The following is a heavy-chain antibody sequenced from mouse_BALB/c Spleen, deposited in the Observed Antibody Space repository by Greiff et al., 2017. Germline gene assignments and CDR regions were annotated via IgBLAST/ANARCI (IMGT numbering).Heavy chain of an antibody. V-gene: IGHV1-69*02. Sequence: QVQLQQPGAELVRPGASVKLSCKASGYTFTSYWINWVKQRPGQGLEWIGNIYPSDSYTNYNQKFKDKATLTVDKSSSTAYMQLSSPTSEDSAVYYCTRSHDYDRFAYWGQGTLVTVSA. D-gene: IGHD2-4*01. J-gene: IGHJ3*01. CDR3: TRSHDYDRFAY. CDR1: GYTFTSYW. CDR2: IYPSDSYT.